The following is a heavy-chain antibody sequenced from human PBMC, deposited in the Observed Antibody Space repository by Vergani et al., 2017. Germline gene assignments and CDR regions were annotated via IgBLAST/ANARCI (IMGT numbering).Heavy chain of an antibody. J-gene: IGHJ4*02. CDR3: AREGVPRCCIVGAPDF. CDR2: IKEDGTEK. D-gene: IGHD1-26*01. V-gene: IGHV3-7*01. CDR1: GFNVGHYW. Sequence: EVQLVESGGDFVQPGGSLTLSCAASGFNVGHYWMSWVRQAPGKGLEWVANIKEDGTEKYYLVSVKGRFTISRDIAENSIYLEMNSLRVEDTAVYYCAREGVPRCCIVGAPDFWGQGTKVTVSS.